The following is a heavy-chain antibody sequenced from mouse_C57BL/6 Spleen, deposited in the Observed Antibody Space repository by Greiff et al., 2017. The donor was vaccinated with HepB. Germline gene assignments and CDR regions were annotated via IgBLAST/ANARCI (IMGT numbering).Heavy chain of an antibody. CDR3: ARIYYDYGGGFAY. CDR1: GYTFTSYW. CDR2: IDPSDSYT. Sequence: QVQLKQPGAELVMPGASVKLSCKASGYTFTSYWMHWVKQRPGQGLEWIGEIDPSDSYTNYNQKFKGKSTLTVDKSSSTAYMQLSSLTSEDSAVYYCARIYYDYGGGFAYWGQGTLVTVSA. D-gene: IGHD2-4*01. V-gene: IGHV1-69*01. J-gene: IGHJ3*01.